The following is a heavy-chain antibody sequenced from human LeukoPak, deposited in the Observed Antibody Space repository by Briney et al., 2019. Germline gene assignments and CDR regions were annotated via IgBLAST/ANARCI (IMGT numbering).Heavy chain of an antibody. CDR1: GGSISSGGYY. CDR3: ALSYLPSWFDP. D-gene: IGHD1-26*01. Sequence: PSETLSLTCTVSGGSISSGGYYWRWIRQHPGKGLEWIGYIYYSGSTYYNPSLKSRVTISVDTSKNQFSLKLSSVTAADTAVYYCALSYLPSWFDPWGQGTLVTVSS. V-gene: IGHV4-31*03. CDR2: IYYSGST. J-gene: IGHJ5*02.